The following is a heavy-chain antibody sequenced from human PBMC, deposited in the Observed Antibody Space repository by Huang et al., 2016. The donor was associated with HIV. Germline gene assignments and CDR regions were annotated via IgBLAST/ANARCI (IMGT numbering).Heavy chain of an antibody. CDR2: IRHDGNNK. V-gene: IGHV3-30*02. J-gene: IGHJ3*02. D-gene: IGHD3-22*01. CDR1: KFRFGEYG. Sequence: QVQLVESGGGVVQPGGSLRLSCETSKFRFGEYGMHWVRQAPGKGLEWVTVIRHDGNNKYYADSVKGRFSVSRDNSKNTLYLQMDSLKDEDTALYLCAKDFYDRSGQQYLGAFDIWGQGTMVTVS. CDR3: AKDFYDRSGQQYLGAFDI.